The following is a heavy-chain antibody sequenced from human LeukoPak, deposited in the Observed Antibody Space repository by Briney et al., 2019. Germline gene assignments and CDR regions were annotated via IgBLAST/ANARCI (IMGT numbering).Heavy chain of an antibody. D-gene: IGHD5-24*01. V-gene: IGHV4-61*01. CDR2: IYYSGST. Sequence: PSETLSLTCTVSGGSVNSGSYYWSWIRQSPGKGLEWIGYIYYSGSTNSNPPLKSRVTISVDTSKNQFSLKLSSVTAADTAVYYCARDRGYTVPYYYGMDVWGKGTTVTVSS. CDR1: GGSVNSGSYY. J-gene: IGHJ6*04. CDR3: ARDRGYTVPYYYGMDV.